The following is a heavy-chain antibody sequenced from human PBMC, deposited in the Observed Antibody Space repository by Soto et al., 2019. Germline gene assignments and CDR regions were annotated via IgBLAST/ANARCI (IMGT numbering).Heavy chain of an antibody. CDR2: IYYSVST. CDR3: ESLHLVRGDMNDYYCMDV. V-gene: IGHV4-39*01. CDR1: GGSISSSSYY. J-gene: IGHJ6*02. Sequence: LQLQESGPGLVKPSETLSRTCTVSGGSISSSSYYWGWIRQPPGTGLSWIWSIYYSVSTYYTPSLQSRVTISVDTTTNPFSLTHSSLTAADTAMDYLESLHLVRGDMNDYYCMDVRGHGTTVAVAS. D-gene: IGHD3-10*01.